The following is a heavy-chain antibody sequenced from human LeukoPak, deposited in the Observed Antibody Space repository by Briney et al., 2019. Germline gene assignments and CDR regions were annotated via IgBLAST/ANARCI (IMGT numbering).Heavy chain of an antibody. D-gene: IGHD3-10*01. CDR3: AKDRGIWFGDRGAFDI. V-gene: IGHV3-74*01. J-gene: IGHJ3*02. CDR2: INSDGSST. CDR1: RFTFSTYW. Sequence: PGGSLRLSCAASRFTFSTYWMHWVRQAPGKGLVWVSRINSDGSSTGYADSVKGRFTISRDNAKNTLYLQMNSLRAEDTAVYYCAKDRGIWFGDRGAFDIWGQGTMVTVSS.